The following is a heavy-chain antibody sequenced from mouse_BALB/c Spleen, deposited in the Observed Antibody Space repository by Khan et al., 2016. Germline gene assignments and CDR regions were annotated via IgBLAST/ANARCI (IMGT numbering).Heavy chain of an antibody. CDR3: DNSSRMGGNYRFHY. V-gene: IGHV1-4*01. CDR2: INPSSGYT. Sequence: QVQLQQSGAELARPGASVKMSCKASGYTFTIYTMHWVKQRPGQGLEWIGYINPSSGYTNYNQKFKDKATLTADKSSSTAYMQLSSLTSEDSAVYCCDNSSRMGGNYRFHYRGQGTTLTITS. D-gene: IGHD2-1*01. J-gene: IGHJ2*01. CDR1: GYTFTIYT.